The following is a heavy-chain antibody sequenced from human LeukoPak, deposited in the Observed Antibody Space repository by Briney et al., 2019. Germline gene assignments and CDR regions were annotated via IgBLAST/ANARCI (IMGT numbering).Heavy chain of an antibody. V-gene: IGHV1-2*02. D-gene: IGHD1-1*01. CDR1: GYTFTGYY. Sequence: ASVKVSGKASGYTFTGYYMHWVRQAPGQGLEWMGWINPNSGGTNYAQKFQGRVTMTRDTSISTAYMELSRLRSDDTAVYYCARDFTTGSIAVDYWGQGTLVTVSS. CDR3: ARDFTTGSIAVDY. CDR2: INPNSGGT. J-gene: IGHJ4*02.